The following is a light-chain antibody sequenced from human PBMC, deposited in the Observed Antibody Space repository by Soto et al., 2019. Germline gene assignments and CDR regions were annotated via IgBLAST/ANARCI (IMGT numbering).Light chain of an antibody. Sequence: VLTQTPLSSPVTLGQPASISCRSSQSLVYSDGNTYLSWVQQRQGQPPRLLIYQVSNRFSGVPDRFSGRGSGTDFTLKISRVEAEDVGIYSCVQFSHFPRTFGQGTKVEI. CDR2: QVS. J-gene: IGKJ1*01. CDR1: QSLVYSDGNTY. V-gene: IGKV2-24*01. CDR3: VQFSHFPRT.